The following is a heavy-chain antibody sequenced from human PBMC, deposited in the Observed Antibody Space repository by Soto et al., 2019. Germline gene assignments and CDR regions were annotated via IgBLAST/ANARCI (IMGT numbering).Heavy chain of an antibody. CDR3: ARSSKTYYDFWSGYWLDY. CDR1: GYTFTGYY. CDR2: INPNSGGT. J-gene: IGHJ4*02. Sequence: ASVKVSCKASGYTFTGYYMHWVRQAPGQGLEWMGWINPNSGGTNYAQKFQGWVTMTRDTSISTAYMELSRLRSDDTAVYYCARSSKTYYDFWSGYWLDYWGQGTLVT. D-gene: IGHD3-3*01. V-gene: IGHV1-2*04.